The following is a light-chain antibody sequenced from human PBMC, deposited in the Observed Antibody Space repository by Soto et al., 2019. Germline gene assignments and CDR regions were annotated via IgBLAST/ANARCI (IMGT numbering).Light chain of an antibody. CDR3: QKYNSAPWT. V-gene: IGKV1-5*01. J-gene: IGKJ1*01. CDR1: QSISSW. Sequence: DIQMTQSPSTLSASVGDRITITCRASQSISSWLAWYQQKPGKPPKLLIYDASSLESGVPSRFSGSGSGTDFSLTITSLQPDDSATYYCQKYNSAPWTFGQGTK. CDR2: DAS.